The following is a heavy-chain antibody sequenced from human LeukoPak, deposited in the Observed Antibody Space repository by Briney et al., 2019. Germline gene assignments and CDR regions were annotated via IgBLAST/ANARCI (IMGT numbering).Heavy chain of an antibody. J-gene: IGHJ4*02. CDR2: LSYDGSIK. CDR3: ARGVSTWYRIDY. Sequence: PGRSLRLSCVASGFPFSSYSFHWVRQAPGKGLEWVALLSYDGSIKHYADSVKGRFTLSRDNSKSSVYLQMDSPKADDTAVYYCARGVSTWYRIDYWGQGTLVTVSS. D-gene: IGHD6-13*01. CDR1: GFPFSSYS. V-gene: IGHV3-30*01.